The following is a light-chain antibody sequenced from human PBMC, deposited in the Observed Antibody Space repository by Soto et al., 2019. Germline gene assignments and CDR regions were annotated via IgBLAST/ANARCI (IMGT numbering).Light chain of an antibody. CDR2: GAS. J-gene: IGKJ2*01. CDR1: QSVSSSY. CDR3: QQLNSYLPYT. V-gene: IGKV3-20*01. Sequence: EIVLTQSPGTLSLSPGERATLSCRASQSVSSSYLAWYQHKPGQAPRLLIYGASSRATGIPDRFSGSGSGTDFTLTISRLEPEDFAAYCCQQLNSYLPYTFGQGTKLEIK.